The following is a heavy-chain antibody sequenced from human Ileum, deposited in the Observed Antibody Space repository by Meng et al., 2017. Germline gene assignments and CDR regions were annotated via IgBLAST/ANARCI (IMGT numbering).Heavy chain of an antibody. V-gene: IGHV3-66*02. Sequence: GESLKISCAVSGITVSVNYMSWVRQAPAKGLEWVSVIEAGGSTYNADSVKGRFTISRDNSKNTLYLEMNSLRDEETAVYYCARPHSRSWGRAFDIWGQGTMVTVSS. J-gene: IGHJ3*02. CDR3: ARPHSRSWGRAFDI. D-gene: IGHD6-13*01. CDR1: GITVSVNY. CDR2: IEAGGST.